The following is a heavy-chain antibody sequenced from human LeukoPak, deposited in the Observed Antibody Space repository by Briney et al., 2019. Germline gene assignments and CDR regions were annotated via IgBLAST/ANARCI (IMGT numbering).Heavy chain of an antibody. CDR1: GGSINSYY. CDR2: IYYSGST. D-gene: IGHD3-10*01. CDR3: AGSYGSGSYFPPPYGMDV. Sequence: SETLSLTCTVSGGSINSYYWSWIRQPPGKGLEWIGYIYYSGSTNYNPSLKSRVTISVDTSKNQFSLKLSSVTAADTAVYYCAGSYGSGSYFPPPYGMDVWGQGTTVTVSS. V-gene: IGHV4-59*01. J-gene: IGHJ6*02.